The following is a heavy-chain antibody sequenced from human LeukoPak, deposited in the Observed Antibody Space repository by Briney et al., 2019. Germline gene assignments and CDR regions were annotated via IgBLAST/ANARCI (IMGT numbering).Heavy chain of an antibody. CDR1: GFTFSSYE. CDR3: ARSMVRGAPPIDY. V-gene: IGHV3-48*03. CDR2: ISSSGSTI. J-gene: IGHJ4*02. Sequence: PGGSLRLSCAASGFTFSSYEMNWVRQAPGKGLEWVSYISSSGSTIYYADSVKGRFTISRDNAKNSLYLQMNSLRAEDTAVYYCARSMVRGAPPIDYWGQGTLVTVSS. D-gene: IGHD3-10*01.